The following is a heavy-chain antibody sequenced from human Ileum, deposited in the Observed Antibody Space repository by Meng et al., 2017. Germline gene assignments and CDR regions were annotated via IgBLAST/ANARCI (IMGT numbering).Heavy chain of an antibody. CDR3: ARAWSSSWSFLDF. J-gene: IGHJ4*02. Sequence: QVQLLQWGAGLLKPSESRSLSCAVSGGSFSGNDWTWIRQAPGKGLEWIGEINRGGNTNYNPSLKSRITMSVDTSKNQFFLNLTSVTPADTAVYYCARAWSSSWSFLDFWGQGGLVTVFS. V-gene: IGHV4-34*01. CDR1: GGSFSGND. CDR2: INRGGNT. D-gene: IGHD6-13*01.